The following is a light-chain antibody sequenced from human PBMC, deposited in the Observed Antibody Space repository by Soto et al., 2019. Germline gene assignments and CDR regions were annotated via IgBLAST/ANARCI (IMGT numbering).Light chain of an antibody. CDR1: QSVSNNY. Sequence: EVVLTQSPGTLSLSPGERATLSCRASQSVSNNYLAGYQQKPGQSPKLLIFGSTDRATGIPDRFSGSGSGSDCTLTISRLEPDDFAVSYCHQSGSSPPYTFGQGTKLEIK. CDR2: GST. V-gene: IGKV3-20*01. J-gene: IGKJ2*01. CDR3: HQSGSSPPYT.